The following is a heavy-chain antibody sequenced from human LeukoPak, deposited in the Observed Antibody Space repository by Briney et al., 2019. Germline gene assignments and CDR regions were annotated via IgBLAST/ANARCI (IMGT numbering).Heavy chain of an antibody. CDR3: ARARRAVPAAIRYYYYYMDV. CDR2: INHSGST. Sequence: PSETLPLTCAVYGGSFSGYYWSWIRQPPGKGLEWIGEINHSGSTNYNPSLKSRVTISVDTSKNQFSLKLSSVTAADTAVYYCARARRAVPAAIRYYYYYMDVWGKGTTVTVSS. D-gene: IGHD2-2*02. V-gene: IGHV4-34*01. J-gene: IGHJ6*03. CDR1: GGSFSGYY.